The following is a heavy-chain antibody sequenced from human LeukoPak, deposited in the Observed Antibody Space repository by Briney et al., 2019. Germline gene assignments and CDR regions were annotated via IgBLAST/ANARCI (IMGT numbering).Heavy chain of an antibody. J-gene: IGHJ6*04. CDR3: ASPRYNWNYPDV. CDR1: GYTFTDYY. V-gene: IGHV1-2*02. Sequence: ASVKVSCKASGYTFTDYYLHWVRQAPGQGLEWMGWISPNTGDTNYAQKFQGRVTMTSDTFISSAYMEVSRLTTDDTAVYYCASPRYNWNYPDVWGKGTTVTVSS. D-gene: IGHD1-7*01. CDR2: ISPNTGDT.